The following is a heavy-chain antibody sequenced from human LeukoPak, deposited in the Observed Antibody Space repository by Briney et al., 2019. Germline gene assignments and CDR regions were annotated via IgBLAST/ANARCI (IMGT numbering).Heavy chain of an antibody. Sequence: SETLSLTCTVSGGSISSYYWSWIRQPPGKGLEWIGYIYHSGSTNYNPSLKSRVTISVDTSKNQFSLKLSSVTAADTAVYYCARGYGDYDYWGQGTLVTVSS. CDR3: ARGYGDYDY. CDR2: IYHSGST. D-gene: IGHD4-17*01. V-gene: IGHV4-59*01. CDR1: GGSISSYY. J-gene: IGHJ4*02.